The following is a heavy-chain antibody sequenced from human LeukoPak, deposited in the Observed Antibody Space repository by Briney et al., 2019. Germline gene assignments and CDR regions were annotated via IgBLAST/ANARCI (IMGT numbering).Heavy chain of an antibody. Sequence: GGSLRLSCAASGFTFSSYAMSWVRQAPGKGLEWVSAISNTGGSTYYADSVKGRFTISRDNSKNTLYLQMNSLRAENTAVYYCARNLDSGSFDYWGQGTLVTVSS. CDR3: ARNLDSGSFDY. V-gene: IGHV3-23*01. CDR1: GFTFSSYA. D-gene: IGHD1-26*01. J-gene: IGHJ4*02. CDR2: ISNTGGST.